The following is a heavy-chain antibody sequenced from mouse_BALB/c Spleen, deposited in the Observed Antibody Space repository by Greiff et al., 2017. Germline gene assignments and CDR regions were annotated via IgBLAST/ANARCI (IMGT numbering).Heavy chain of an antibody. CDR3: AREDGRAWFAY. Sequence: EVKLVESGTVLARPGASVKMSCKASGYSFTSYWMHWVKQRPGQGLEWIGAIYPGNSDTSYNQKFKGKAKLTAVTSASTAYMELSSLTNEDSAVYFCAREDGRAWFAYWGQGTLVTVSA. CDR2: IYPGNSDT. J-gene: IGHJ3*01. V-gene: IGHV1-5*01. D-gene: IGHD2-3*01. CDR1: GYSFTSYW.